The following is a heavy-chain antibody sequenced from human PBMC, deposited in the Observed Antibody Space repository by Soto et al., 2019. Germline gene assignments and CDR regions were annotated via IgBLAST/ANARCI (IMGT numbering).Heavy chain of an antibody. J-gene: IGHJ4*02. CDR3: ARLYAGTEDY. V-gene: IGHV4-34*01. CDR2: INHSGST. CDR1: GGSFSGYY. D-gene: IGHD6-13*01. Sequence: SETLSLTCAVYGGSFSGYYWSWIRQPPGKGLEWIGEINHSGSTNYNPSLKSRVTISVDTSKNQFSLKLSSVTAADTAVYYCARLYAGTEDYWGQGTLVTVSS.